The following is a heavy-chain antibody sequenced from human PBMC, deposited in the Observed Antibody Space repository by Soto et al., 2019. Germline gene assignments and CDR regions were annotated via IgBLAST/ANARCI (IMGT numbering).Heavy chain of an antibody. J-gene: IGHJ4*02. Sequence: SLKVSCKASGGTFSSYAISWVRQAPGQGLEWMGGIIPIFGTANYAQKFQGRVTITGDASTSTAYMELSSLRSEDTAVYYCARSIVVVTALDYWGQGTLVTVSS. CDR1: GGTFSSYA. D-gene: IGHD2-21*02. V-gene: IGHV1-69*13. CDR3: ARSIVVVTALDY. CDR2: IIPIFGTA.